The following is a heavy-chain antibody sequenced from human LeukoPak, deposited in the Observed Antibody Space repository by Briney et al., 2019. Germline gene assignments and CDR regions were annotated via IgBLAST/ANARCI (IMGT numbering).Heavy chain of an antibody. J-gene: IGHJ6*02. Sequence: ASGKASCNASGYTFTYYYMHWVRQAHGQGLEWMGIINPSGRTTTYAHKFQDRVTMTRDTSTSTVYMEVSSLRPEDTAVYYCARPTSIIPASNVYYYYYAMDVWGQGTTVTVSS. CDR1: GYTFTYYY. CDR3: ARPTSIIPASNVYYYYYAMDV. V-gene: IGHV1-46*01. D-gene: IGHD2-2*01. CDR2: INPSGRTT.